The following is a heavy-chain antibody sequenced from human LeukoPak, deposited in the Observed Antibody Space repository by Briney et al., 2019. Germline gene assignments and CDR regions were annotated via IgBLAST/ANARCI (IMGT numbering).Heavy chain of an antibody. CDR2: INHSGST. V-gene: IGHV4-34*01. J-gene: IGHJ6*02. CDR1: GGSFSGYY. CDR3: ATGVRVTYGMDV. Sequence: SETLSLTCAVYGGSFSGYYWSWIRQPPGKGLEWIGEINHSGSTNYNPSLKSRVTISVDTSKNQFSLKLSSVTAADTAVYYCATGVRVTYGMDVWGQGTTVTVSS. D-gene: IGHD3-10*01.